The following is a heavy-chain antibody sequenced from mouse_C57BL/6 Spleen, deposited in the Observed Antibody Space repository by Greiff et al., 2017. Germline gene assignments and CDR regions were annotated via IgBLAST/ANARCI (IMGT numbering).Heavy chain of an antibody. D-gene: IGHD2-3*01. CDR2: IYPGSGST. V-gene: IGHV1-55*01. Sequence: QVQLQQPGSELVKPLASVKMSFKASCSTFTIYCITCLKHRPVQGLEWIGDIYPGSGSTNYNEKFKSKATLTVDTSSSTAYMQLSSLTSEDSAVYYCARDDGYPFAYWGQGTLVTVSA. CDR1: CSTFTIYC. J-gene: IGHJ3*01. CDR3: ARDDGYPFAY.